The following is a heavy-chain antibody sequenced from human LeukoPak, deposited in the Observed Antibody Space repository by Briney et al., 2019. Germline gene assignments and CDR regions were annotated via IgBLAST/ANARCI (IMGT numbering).Heavy chain of an antibody. Sequence: PGGSLRLSCAASGFTFSDYYMSWIRQAPGKGLEWVSYISSSGSTIYYADSVKGRFTISRDNAKNSLYLQMNSLRAADTAVYYCAKEKTDTAMARWGWFDPWGQGTLVTVSS. CDR3: AKEKTDTAMARWGWFDP. CDR1: GFTFSDYY. J-gene: IGHJ5*02. V-gene: IGHV3-11*01. D-gene: IGHD5-18*01. CDR2: ISSSGSTI.